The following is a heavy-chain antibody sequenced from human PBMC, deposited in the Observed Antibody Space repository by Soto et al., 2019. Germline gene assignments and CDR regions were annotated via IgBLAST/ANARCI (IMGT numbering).Heavy chain of an antibody. D-gene: IGHD1-26*01. Sequence: ASVKLSCKVSGYTLTELSMHWVRQAPGKGLEWMGGFDPEDGETIYAQKFQGRVTMTEDTSTDTAYVELSSLRSEDTAVYYCATFKDSGRYPYYCESWGQGTMVIVSS. J-gene: IGHJ4*02. CDR2: FDPEDGET. V-gene: IGHV1-24*01. CDR3: ATFKDSGRYPYYCES. CDR1: GYTLTELS.